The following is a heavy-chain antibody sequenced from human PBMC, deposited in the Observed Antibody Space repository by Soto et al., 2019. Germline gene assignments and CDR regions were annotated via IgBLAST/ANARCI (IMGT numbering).Heavy chain of an antibody. Sequence: EVQLVESGGGLAQPGGSVRLSCAASVFTFSSYEMNWVRQAPGKTLEWVSYISSAGDSSYYADSVKSRFTISRDNAKNSLYLQMTSLRVEDTAVYYCARVYCSTTTCHVQAFDSWGQGTLVTVSS. CDR2: ISSAGDSS. CDR3: ARVYCSTTTCHVQAFDS. CDR1: VFTFSSYE. J-gene: IGHJ4*02. D-gene: IGHD2-2*01. V-gene: IGHV3-48*03.